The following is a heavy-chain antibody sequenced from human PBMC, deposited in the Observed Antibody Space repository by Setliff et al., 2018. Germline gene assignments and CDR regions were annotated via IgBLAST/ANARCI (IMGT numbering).Heavy chain of an antibody. CDR2: ISPYSGET. CDR3: TTSRAPRVVLAADFDL. D-gene: IGHD2-21*01. Sequence: ASVKVSCKTSGFNFITYGFSWVRQAPGQGLEWMGWISPYSGETNNAQKFQDRLSVTADTSSKTIYMELRSLTSDDTAVYFCTTSRAPRVVLAADFDLWGQGTLVTYPQ. J-gene: IGHJ4*02. CDR1: GFNFITYG. V-gene: IGHV1-18*01.